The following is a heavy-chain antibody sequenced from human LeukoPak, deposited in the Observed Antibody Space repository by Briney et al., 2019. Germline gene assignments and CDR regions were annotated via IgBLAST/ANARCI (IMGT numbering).Heavy chain of an antibody. J-gene: IGHJ4*02. Sequence: SETLSLTCAVYGGSFSGYYWSWIRQPPGKGLDWIGEIIHSGGTNYNPSLKSRVTISVDTSKNQFSLKLNSVTAADTAVYYCARSVNIVVEYYFDYWGQGTLVTVSS. V-gene: IGHV4-34*12. CDR3: ARSVNIVVEYYFDY. D-gene: IGHD2-15*01. CDR1: GGSFSGYY. CDR2: IIHSGGT.